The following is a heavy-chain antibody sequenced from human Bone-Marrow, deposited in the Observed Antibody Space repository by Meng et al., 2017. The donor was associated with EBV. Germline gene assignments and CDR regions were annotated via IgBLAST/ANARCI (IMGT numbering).Heavy chain of an antibody. Sequence: RKGHEPGPGRVQPWETLSLTCTVSGGSISSSSYYWGWVRQPPGKGLEWIGSIYYSGSTYYNPSLKSRVTISVDTSKNQFSLKLSSVTAADTAVYYCARVSVGATFFDYWGQGTLVTVSS. CDR2: IYYSGST. CDR3: ARVSVGATFFDY. V-gene: IGHV4-39*07. CDR1: GGSISSSSYY. D-gene: IGHD1-26*01. J-gene: IGHJ4*02.